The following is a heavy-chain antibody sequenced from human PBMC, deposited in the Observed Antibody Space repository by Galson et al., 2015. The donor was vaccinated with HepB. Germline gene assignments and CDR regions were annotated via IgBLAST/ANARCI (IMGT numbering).Heavy chain of an antibody. D-gene: IGHD6-19*01. J-gene: IGHJ4*02. CDR2: IYPGNSDT. CDR1: RYNFTNYW. CDR3: ARRRLYSSAPDH. V-gene: IGHV5-51*03. Sequence: QSGAEVKKPGESLKISCMGSRYNFTNYWIAWVRQVPGKGLEWMGIIYPGNSDTRISPSFRGQVTISAGKSITTAYLQWSSLKASDTAMYYCARRRLYSSAPDHWGQGTLVTVSS.